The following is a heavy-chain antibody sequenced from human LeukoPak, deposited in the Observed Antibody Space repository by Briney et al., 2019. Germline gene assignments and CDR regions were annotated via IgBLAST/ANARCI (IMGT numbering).Heavy chain of an antibody. Sequence: GGSLRLSCAASGFSFSSYGMHWVRQAPGKGLEWVSAISGSGGSTYYADSVKGRFTISRDNSKNTLYLQMNSLRAEDTAVYYCARFRAAAELWGQGTLVTVSS. CDR3: ARFRAAAEL. V-gene: IGHV3-23*01. CDR1: GFSFSSYG. D-gene: IGHD6-13*01. CDR2: ISGSGGST. J-gene: IGHJ4*02.